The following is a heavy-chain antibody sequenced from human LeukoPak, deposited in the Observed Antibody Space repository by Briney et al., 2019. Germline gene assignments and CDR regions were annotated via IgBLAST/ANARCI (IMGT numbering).Heavy chain of an antibody. CDR1: GGTFSSYA. Sequence: SVKVSCKASGGTFSSYAISWVRQAPGQGLEWMGGIIPIFGTASYAQKFQGRVTITADESTSTAYMELSSLRSEDTAVYYCARSAYYGSGSYYFDYWGQGTLVTVSS. D-gene: IGHD3-10*01. CDR3: ARSAYYGSGSYYFDY. V-gene: IGHV1-69*01. J-gene: IGHJ4*02. CDR2: IIPIFGTA.